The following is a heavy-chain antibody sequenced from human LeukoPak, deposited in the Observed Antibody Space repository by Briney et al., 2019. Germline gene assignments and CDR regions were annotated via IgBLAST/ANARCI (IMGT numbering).Heavy chain of an antibody. J-gene: IGHJ4*02. CDR1: GFTFSSYS. Sequence: GGSLRLSCAASGFTFSSYSMNWVRQAPGKGLEWVSSISSSSSYIYYADSVKGRFTISRDNAKNSLYLQMNSLRAEDTAVYYCARHGGSGYLYYFDYWGQGTLVTVSS. CDR2: ISSSSSYI. D-gene: IGHD3-22*01. CDR3: ARHGGSGYLYYFDY. V-gene: IGHV3-21*01.